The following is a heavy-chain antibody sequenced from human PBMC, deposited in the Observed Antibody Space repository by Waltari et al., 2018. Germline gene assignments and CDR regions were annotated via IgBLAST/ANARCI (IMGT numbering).Heavy chain of an antibody. V-gene: IGHV5-51*01. CDR1: GYSVTSYW. D-gene: IGHD1-26*01. CDR2: IYPGYTET. Sequence: EVQLVQSGAEVKQPGESLKISCKGSGYSVTSYWIGWVSPMPGKGLEWMGIIYPGYTETRYSPAFQGQVTTTADKTISTAYLQWSRLKASNTAMYYWARRQYSGSSRGFVNWGQGTLVTVSS. J-gene: IGHJ4*02. CDR3: ARRQYSGSSRGFVN.